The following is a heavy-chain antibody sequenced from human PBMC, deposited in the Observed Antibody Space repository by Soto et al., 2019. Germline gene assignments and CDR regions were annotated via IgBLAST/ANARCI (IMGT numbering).Heavy chain of an antibody. CDR1: GFTFSSYG. CDR3: AKEGRYSSSRGYFDY. V-gene: IGHV3-23*01. Sequence: PGGSLRLSCAASGFTFSSYGMSWDRQAPGKGLEWVSGISGSGGSTYYADSVKGRFTISRDNPKNTLYLQMNSLRAEDTAVYYCAKEGRYSSSRGYFDYWGQGTLVTVSS. D-gene: IGHD6-13*01. J-gene: IGHJ4*02. CDR2: ISGSGGST.